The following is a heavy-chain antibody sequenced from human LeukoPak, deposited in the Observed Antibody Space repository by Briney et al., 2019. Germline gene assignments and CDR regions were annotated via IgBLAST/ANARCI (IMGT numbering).Heavy chain of an antibody. J-gene: IGHJ4*02. Sequence: GGSLRLSCAASGFTFSSYSMNWVRQAPGKGLEWVSYITGHSSTIYYADSVKGRFTISRDNSKNTLYLQMNSLRAEDTAVYYCAKDGYYGSGSYFGYWGQGTLVTVSS. CDR3: AKDGYYGSGSYFGY. D-gene: IGHD3-10*01. V-gene: IGHV3-48*01. CDR1: GFTFSSYS. CDR2: ITGHSSTI.